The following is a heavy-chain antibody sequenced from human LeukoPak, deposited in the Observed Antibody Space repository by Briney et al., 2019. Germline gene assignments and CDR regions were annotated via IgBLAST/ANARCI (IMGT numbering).Heavy chain of an antibody. D-gene: IGHD2-15*01. CDR3: AKGGVVVVAATYY. V-gene: IGHV3-23*01. CDR1: GFTFSSYT. J-gene: IGHJ4*02. Sequence: GGSLRLSRAASGFTFSSYTMSWFRQAPGKGLEWVSAISGSGGSTYYADSVKGRFTISRDNSKNTLYLQMNSLRAEDTAVYYCAKGGVVVVAATYYWGQGTLVTVSS. CDR2: ISGSGGST.